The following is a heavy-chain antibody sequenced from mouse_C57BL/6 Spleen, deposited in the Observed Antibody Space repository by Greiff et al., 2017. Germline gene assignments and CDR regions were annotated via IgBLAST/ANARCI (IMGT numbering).Heavy chain of an antibody. D-gene: IGHD1-3*01. CDR3: ARNGVDRDGFAY. CDR1: GYTFTSYW. J-gene: IGHJ3*01. CDR2: INPSNGGT. V-gene: IGHV1-53*01. Sequence: QVQLQQPGPELVKPWASVKMSCKASGYTFTSYWMNWVKQRPGQGLEWIGNINPSNGGTNNKDKFKSTATLTVDKSSSTAYMQLSSLTSEDSAVYYGARNGVDRDGFAYWGQGTLVTVSA.